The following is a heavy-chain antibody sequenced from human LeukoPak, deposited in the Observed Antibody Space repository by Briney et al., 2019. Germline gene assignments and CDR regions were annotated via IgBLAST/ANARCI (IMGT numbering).Heavy chain of an antibody. J-gene: IGHJ6*02. CDR1: GGPVSSGSYY. V-gene: IGHV4-61*01. Sequence: PSETLSLTCTVSGGPVSSGSYYWSWIRQPPGKGLEWIGYISYSGSTNYNPSLKSRATISVDTSKNQFSLKLSSVTAADTAVYYCARGSFYYGMDVWGQGTTVTVSS. CDR3: ARGSFYYGMDV. CDR2: ISYSGST.